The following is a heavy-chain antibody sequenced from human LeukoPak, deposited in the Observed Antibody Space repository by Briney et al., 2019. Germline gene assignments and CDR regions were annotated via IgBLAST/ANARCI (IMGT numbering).Heavy chain of an antibody. CDR3: ARDRSYYDSSGYSVS. J-gene: IGHJ4*02. D-gene: IGHD3-22*01. CDR1: GSTFSSYS. CDR2: ISSSSSYI. Sequence: GGSLRLSCAASGSTFSSYSMNWVRQAPGKGLEWVSSISSSSSYIYYADSVKGRFTISRDNAKNSLYLQMNSLRAEDTAVYYCARDRSYYDSSGYSVSWGQGTLVTVSS. V-gene: IGHV3-21*01.